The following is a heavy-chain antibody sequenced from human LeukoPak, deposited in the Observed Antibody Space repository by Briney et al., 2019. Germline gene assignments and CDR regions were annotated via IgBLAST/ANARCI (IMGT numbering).Heavy chain of an antibody. CDR2: IWYDGSNK. CDR3: ARYYFDSSGYGDAFDI. D-gene: IGHD3-22*01. V-gene: IGHV3-33*08. Sequence: GGSLRLSCAASGFTFSSYGMHWVRQAPGKGLEWVAVIWYDGSNKYYADSVKGRFTISRDNSKNTLYLQMNSLRAEDTAVYYCARYYFDSSGYGDAFDIWGQGTMVTVSS. J-gene: IGHJ3*02. CDR1: GFTFSSYG.